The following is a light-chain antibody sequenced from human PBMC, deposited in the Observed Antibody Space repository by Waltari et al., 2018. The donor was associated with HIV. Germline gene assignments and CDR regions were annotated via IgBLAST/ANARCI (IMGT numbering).Light chain of an antibody. CDR2: RAY. V-gene: IGKV3-20*01. J-gene: IGKJ2*01. Sequence: ETVLTQSPGTLSLSPGDTAPFSCRASQSVSSNFFGWYQQKPGQAPRLLIYRAYSRASGIPDRFSGSGSGTEFTLTISRLEPEDFAVYYCQQSAVSPYTFGQGTKLEIK. CDR1: QSVSSNF. CDR3: QQSAVSPYT.